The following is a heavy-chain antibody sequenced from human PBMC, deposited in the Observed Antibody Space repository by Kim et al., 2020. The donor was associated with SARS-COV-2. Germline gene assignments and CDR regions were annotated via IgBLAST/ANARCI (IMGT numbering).Heavy chain of an antibody. CDR2: INHSGST. Sequence: SETLSLTCAVYGGSFSGYYWSWIRQPPGKGLEWIGEINHSGSTNYNPSLKSRLTVSLDTSKNQFSLKLKSVTAADTAVYYCAVCYYDILTAPSRSNWFDPWGQGTLVTVSS. V-gene: IGHV4-34*01. D-gene: IGHD3-9*01. J-gene: IGHJ5*02. CDR3: AVCYYDILTAPSRSNWFDP. CDR1: GGSFSGYY.